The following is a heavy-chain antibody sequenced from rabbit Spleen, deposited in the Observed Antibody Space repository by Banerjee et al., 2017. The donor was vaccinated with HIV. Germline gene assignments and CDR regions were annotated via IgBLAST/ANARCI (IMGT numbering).Heavy chain of an antibody. Sequence: QQLVESGGGLVKPGASLTLTCKASGFSFSSGYDMCWVRQAPGKGLEWIACIYTGNSKTYYASWAKGRFTISKTSSTTVTLQMTSLTAADTATYFCTRDPGGSGNYPLWGQGTLVTVS. CDR1: GFSFSSGYD. CDR3: TRDPGGSGNYPL. CDR2: IYTGNSKT. J-gene: IGHJ3*01. V-gene: IGHV1S40*01. D-gene: IGHD1-1*01.